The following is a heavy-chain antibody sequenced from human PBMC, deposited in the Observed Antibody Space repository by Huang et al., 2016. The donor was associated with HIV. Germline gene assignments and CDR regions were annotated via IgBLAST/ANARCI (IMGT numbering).Heavy chain of an antibody. CDR1: GYSFSSYW. J-gene: IGHJ4*02. CDR3: ARRFSSSSGYFDY. D-gene: IGHD6-6*01. V-gene: IGHV5-51*07. Sequence: VQLVQSGAEVKKPGESLKISCKGSGYSFSSYWIAWVHQMPGKGLEWMGIIFPDDSDTTSSPSFEGQVTIAADKSIGTAYLQWSSLKASDTAMYYCARRFSSSSGYFDYWGQGSLVTVSS. CDR2: IFPDDSDT.